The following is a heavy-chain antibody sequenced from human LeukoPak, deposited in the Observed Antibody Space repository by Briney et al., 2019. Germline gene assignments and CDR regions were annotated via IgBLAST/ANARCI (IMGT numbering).Heavy chain of an antibody. D-gene: IGHD1-26*01. CDR3: ARYSGSYPHDAFEI. CDR1: GGSISSYY. CDR2: IYCSGST. V-gene: IGHV4-59*01. Sequence: SETLSLTCTVSGGSISSYYWSWIRQPPGKGLEWIGYIYCSGSTSYNPSLKSRVIISVDTSKNQFSLKLRSVTAADMAVYYCARYSGSYPHDAFEIWGQGTMVTVSS. J-gene: IGHJ3*02.